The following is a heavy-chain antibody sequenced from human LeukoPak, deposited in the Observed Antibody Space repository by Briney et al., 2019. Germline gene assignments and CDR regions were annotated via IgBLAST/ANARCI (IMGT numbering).Heavy chain of an antibody. D-gene: IGHD1-14*01. CDR1: GGSISGYS. CDR3: ARDNPAGP. J-gene: IGHJ5*02. V-gene: IGHV4-4*07. CDR2: VYTSGNT. Sequence: PSETLSLTCSVSGGSISGYSWSWIRQSAAKGLEWIGRVYTSGNTNYNPSFKSRVTMSIDTSKEQFSLKLYTVTAADTAVYYCARDNPAGPWGQGTLVTVSS.